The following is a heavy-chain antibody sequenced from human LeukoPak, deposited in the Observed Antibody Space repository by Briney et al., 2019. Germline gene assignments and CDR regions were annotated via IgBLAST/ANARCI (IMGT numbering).Heavy chain of an antibody. V-gene: IGHV4-4*07. J-gene: IGHJ4*02. CDR1: GGSISSYY. CDR2: IYTGGST. D-gene: IGHD3-22*01. Sequence: PSETLSLICTVSGGSISSYYLSWIRQPAGKGLEWIGRIYTGGSTNYNPSFKSRVTMSVDTSNNQFTLKLSSVTAADTAVYYCARDVVYYYDSSGYYYPAGFDYWGQGTLVTVSS. CDR3: ARDVVYYYDSSGYYYPAGFDY.